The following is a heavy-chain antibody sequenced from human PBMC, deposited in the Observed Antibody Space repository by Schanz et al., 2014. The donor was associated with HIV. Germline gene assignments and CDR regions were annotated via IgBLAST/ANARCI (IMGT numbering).Heavy chain of an antibody. V-gene: IGHV3-30-3*01. CDR3: ARDPSTVFGVAIYDMDV. D-gene: IGHD3-3*01. J-gene: IGHJ6*02. CDR1: GFTFSNYA. Sequence: QVQLVESGGGVVQPGRSLRLSCAVSGFTFSNYAMHWVRQAPGKGLEWVAVISYDGSNKYYADSVKGRFTISRDNSKNTLYLQMNSLRAEDTAVYYCARDPSTVFGVAIYDMDVWGQGTTVIVSS. CDR2: ISYDGSNK.